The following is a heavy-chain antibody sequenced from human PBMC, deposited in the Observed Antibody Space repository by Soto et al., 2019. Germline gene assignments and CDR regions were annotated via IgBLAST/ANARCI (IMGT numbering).Heavy chain of an antibody. CDR2: IYDTGSS. D-gene: IGHD3-22*01. CDR3: ARTDSSGYYFPY. CDR1: GASIYSHY. J-gene: IGHJ4*02. Sequence: PSETLSLTCTVSGASIYSHYWSWIRQPPGKGLEWIGYIYDTGSSNYNPSLKSRVTISVDMSKSQFSLKLTSVTAADTAVYFCARTDSSGYYFPYWGQGTLVTVSS. V-gene: IGHV4-59*11.